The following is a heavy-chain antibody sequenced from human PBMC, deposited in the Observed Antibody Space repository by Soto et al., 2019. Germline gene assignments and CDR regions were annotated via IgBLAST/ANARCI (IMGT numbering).Heavy chain of an antibody. CDR1: GGSISSYY. D-gene: IGHD2-2*01. CDR3: ARGFSSVVVPAATNWFDP. J-gene: IGHJ5*02. CDR2: IYYSGST. V-gene: IGHV4-59*01. Sequence: PSETLSLTCTVSGGSISSYYWSWIRQPPGKGLEWIGYIYYSGSTNYNPSLKSRVTISVDTSKNQFSLKLSSVTAADTAVYYCARGFSSVVVPAATNWFDPRGQATLVTVSS.